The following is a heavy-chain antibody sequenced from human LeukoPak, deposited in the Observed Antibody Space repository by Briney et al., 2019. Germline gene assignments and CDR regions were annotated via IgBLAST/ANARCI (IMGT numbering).Heavy chain of an antibody. CDR2: ISYDGSNK. J-gene: IGHJ4*02. V-gene: IGHV3-30*18. D-gene: IGHD3-10*01. CDR3: AKDSPMVRGVIGALGY. Sequence: PGGSLRLSCAASGFTFSSYGMHWVRQAPGKGLEWVAVISYDGSNKYYADSVKGRFTISRDNSKNTLYLQMNSLRAEDTAVYYCAKDSPMVRGVIGALGYWGQGTLVTVSS. CDR1: GFTFSSYG.